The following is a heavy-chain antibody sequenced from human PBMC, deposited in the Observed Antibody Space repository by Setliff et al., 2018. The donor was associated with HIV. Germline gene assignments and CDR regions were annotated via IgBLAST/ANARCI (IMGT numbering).Heavy chain of an antibody. Sequence: ETLSLTCAVSGGSISSSNWWSWVRQAPGKGLEWVSGISSTGGTTYYADSVKGRFTISRDNSKNTLFLQVKSLTAEDTAIYYCGKDSSDWSDGWGQGTLVTVSS. CDR3: GKDSSDWSDG. D-gene: IGHD3-22*01. CDR2: ISSTGGTT. V-gene: IGHV3-23*01. J-gene: IGHJ5*02. CDR1: GGSISSSN.